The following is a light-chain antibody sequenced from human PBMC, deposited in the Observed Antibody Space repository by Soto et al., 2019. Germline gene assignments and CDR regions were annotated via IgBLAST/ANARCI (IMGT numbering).Light chain of an antibody. Sequence: DFQMTQSPSSLSASVGDRVTITCQASQDISDFLNWYQQKPGAAPKLLIYDASNLQAGVPSRFSGSGSATDFTFTISSLQPEDVATYYCQQYDNIPLTFGGGTKVDIK. J-gene: IGKJ4*01. V-gene: IGKV1-33*01. CDR1: QDISDF. CDR3: QQYDNIPLT. CDR2: DAS.